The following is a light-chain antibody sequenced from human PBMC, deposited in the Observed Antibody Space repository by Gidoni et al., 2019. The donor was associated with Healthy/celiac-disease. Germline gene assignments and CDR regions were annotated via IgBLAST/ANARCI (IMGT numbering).Light chain of an antibody. J-gene: IGLJ3*02. CDR3: CSYAGSYTLL. CDR2: DVS. V-gene: IGLV2-11*01. Sequence: QSALTQPRSVSGSPGQSVTISCTGTSSDVGGSNYVPWYQQHPGKAPKPMIYDVSKRPSGVPDRFSGSKSGNAASLTISGLQAEDEADYYCCSYAGSYTLLFGGGTKLTVL. CDR1: SSDVGGSNY.